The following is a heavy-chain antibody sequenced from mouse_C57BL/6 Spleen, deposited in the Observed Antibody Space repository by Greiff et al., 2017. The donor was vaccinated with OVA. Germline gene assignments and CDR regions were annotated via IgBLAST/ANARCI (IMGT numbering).Heavy chain of an antibody. J-gene: IGHJ1*03. CDR2: INPSNGGT. CDR3: ARREVGYYGSSWYFDV. D-gene: IGHD1-1*01. V-gene: IGHV1-53*01. CDR1: GYTFTSYW. Sequence: QVQLQQPGTELVKPGASVKLSCKASGYTFTSYWMHWVKQRPGQGLEWIGNINPSNGGTNYNEKFKSKATLTVDKSSSTAYMQLSSLTSEDSAVYYCARREVGYYGSSWYFDVWGTGTTVTVS.